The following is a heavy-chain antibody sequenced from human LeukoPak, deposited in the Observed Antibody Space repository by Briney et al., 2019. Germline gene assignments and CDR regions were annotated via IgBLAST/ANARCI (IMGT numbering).Heavy chain of an antibody. Sequence: GGSLRLSCAASGFTFSSYAMHWVRQAPGKGLEWVAVISYDGSNKYYADSVKGRFTISRDNSKNTLYLQMNSLRAEDTAVYYCARSKNRDIVAKIRIAAAGTGLGYWGQGTLVTVSS. J-gene: IGHJ4*02. V-gene: IGHV3-30-3*01. D-gene: IGHD5-12*01. CDR3: ARSKNRDIVAKIRIAAAGTGLGY. CDR2: ISYDGSNK. CDR1: GFTFSSYA.